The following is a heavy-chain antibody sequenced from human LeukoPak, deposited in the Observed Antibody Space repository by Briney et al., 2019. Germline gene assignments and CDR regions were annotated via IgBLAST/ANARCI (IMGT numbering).Heavy chain of an antibody. CDR3: AKASTTYCGGDCYPIFDY. CDR2: ISGSGGTT. V-gene: IGHV3-23*01. D-gene: IGHD2-21*02. CDR1: GFTFSTYT. J-gene: IGHJ4*02. Sequence: GGSLRLSCAASGFTFSTYTMSWVRQAPGKRLEWVSAISGSGGTTNYAGSVKGRFTISRDNSKNTLYLQMNSLRAEDTAVYYCAKASTTYCGGDCYPIFDYWGQGTLVTVSS.